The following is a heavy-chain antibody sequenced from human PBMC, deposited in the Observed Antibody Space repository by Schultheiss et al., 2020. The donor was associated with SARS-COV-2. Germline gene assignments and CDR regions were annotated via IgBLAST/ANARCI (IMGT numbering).Heavy chain of an antibody. V-gene: IGHV3-30*18. CDR2: ISYDGSNK. CDR3: AKIRVETTYYYDRSLAFDI. D-gene: IGHD3-22*01. CDR1: GFTFSSYA. Sequence: GGSLRLSCAASGFTFSSYAMHWVRQAPGKGLEWVAVISYDGSNKYYADSVKGRFTISRDNSKNTLYLQMNSLRAEDTAVYYCAKIRVETTYYYDRSLAFDIWGQGTMVTVAS. J-gene: IGHJ3*02.